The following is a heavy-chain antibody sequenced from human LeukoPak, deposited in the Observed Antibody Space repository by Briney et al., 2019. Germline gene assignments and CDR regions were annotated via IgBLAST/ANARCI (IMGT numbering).Heavy chain of an antibody. V-gene: IGHV3-30*02. CDR2: IWYDGSEK. D-gene: IGHD5-12*01. CDR1: GFIFSSYG. CDR3: AKDRAGYSAYPGEG. J-gene: IGHJ4*02. Sequence: GGSLRLSCAASGFIFSSYGMHWVRQAPGKGLEWMAFIWYDGSEKHYAESVKGRFTISREKSKNTLYLQMNSLRTEDTAVYYCAKDRAGYSAYPGEGWGQGTLVTVSS.